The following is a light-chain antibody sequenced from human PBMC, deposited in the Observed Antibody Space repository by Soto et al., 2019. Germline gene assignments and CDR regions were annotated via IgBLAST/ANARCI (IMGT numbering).Light chain of an antibody. V-gene: IGLV2-8*01. J-gene: IGLJ2*01. Sequence: QSALTQPPSASGSPGQSXTVSCTGTSTDVGGYNSVSWYQQHPGKAPKLIIYEVDKRPSGVPDRFSGSKSGNTASLTVFGLQDDDEADYFCSSYAGSDILLFGGGTKLTVL. CDR1: STDVGGYNS. CDR2: EVD. CDR3: SSYAGSDILL.